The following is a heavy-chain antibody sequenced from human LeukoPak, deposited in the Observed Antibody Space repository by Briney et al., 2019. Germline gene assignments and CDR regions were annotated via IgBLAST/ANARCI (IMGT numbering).Heavy chain of an antibody. D-gene: IGHD6-19*01. CDR3: ARDRAVEDYMDV. V-gene: IGHV1-46*01. Sequence: GASVKVSCKASGYTFTSYYMHWVRQAPGQGLEWMGIINPSGGSTSYAQKFQGRVTMTRDMSTTTVYMELSSLRSEDTAVYYCARDRAVEDYMDVWGKGTTVTVSS. CDR1: GYTFTSYY. J-gene: IGHJ6*03. CDR2: INPSGGST.